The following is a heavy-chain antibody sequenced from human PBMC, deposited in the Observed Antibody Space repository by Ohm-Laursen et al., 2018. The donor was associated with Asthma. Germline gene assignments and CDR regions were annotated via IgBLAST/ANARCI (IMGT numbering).Heavy chain of an antibody. V-gene: IGHV3-48*02. Sequence: SLRLSCAASGFTFSSYIMNWVRQAPGKGLEWVSYISSSSSTIYYADSVKGRFTISRDNAKNSLYLQMSSLRDEDTAAYYCARDRGGDRSFDYLGQGTLVTVSS. CDR3: ARDRGGDRSFDY. D-gene: IGHD2-21*02. J-gene: IGHJ4*02. CDR2: ISSSSSTI. CDR1: GFTFSSYI.